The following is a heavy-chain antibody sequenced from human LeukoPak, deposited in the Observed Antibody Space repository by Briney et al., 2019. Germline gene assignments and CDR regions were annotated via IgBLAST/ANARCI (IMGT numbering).Heavy chain of an antibody. Sequence: QSGRSLRLSCAASGFTFSSYGMHWVRQAPGKGLEWVAVIWYDGSNKYYADSVKGRFTISRDNAKNSLYLQMNSLRAEDTAVYYCARDTVRGYYDSSGFDYWGQGTLVTVSS. D-gene: IGHD3-22*01. CDR1: GFTFSSYG. CDR2: IWYDGSNK. V-gene: IGHV3-33*01. J-gene: IGHJ4*02. CDR3: ARDTVRGYYDSSGFDY.